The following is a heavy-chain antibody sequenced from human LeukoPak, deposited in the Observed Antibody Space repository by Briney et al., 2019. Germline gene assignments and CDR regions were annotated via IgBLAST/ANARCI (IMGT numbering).Heavy chain of an antibody. V-gene: IGHV3-48*03. D-gene: IGHD3-9*01. Sequence: PGGSLRLSCAASGFTFSSYEMNWVRQAPGKGLEWVSYISSSGSTIYYADSVKGRFTISRDDAKNSLYLQMNSLRAEDTAVYYCARDLTGSGLSRDVWGQGTTVTVSS. CDR3: ARDLTGSGLSRDV. J-gene: IGHJ6*02. CDR2: ISSSGSTI. CDR1: GFTFSSYE.